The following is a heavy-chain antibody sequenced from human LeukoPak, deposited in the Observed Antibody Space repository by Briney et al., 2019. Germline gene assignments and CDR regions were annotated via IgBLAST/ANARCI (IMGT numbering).Heavy chain of an antibody. J-gene: IGHJ4*02. CDR2: INEDGSER. CDR1: GFTFTDHW. Sequence: PGGSLRLSCAASGFTFTDHWMSWVRQAPGKGLEWVANINEDGSERYYVDSVKGRFTISRDNAKKSLYLQMNSLRAEDTAVYYCVRGGTGVSRDYWGQGTLVTVAS. D-gene: IGHD3/OR15-3a*01. V-gene: IGHV3-7*01. CDR3: VRGGTGVSRDY.